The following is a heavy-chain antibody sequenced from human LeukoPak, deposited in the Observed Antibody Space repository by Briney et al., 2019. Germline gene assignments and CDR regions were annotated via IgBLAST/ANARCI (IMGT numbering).Heavy chain of an antibody. CDR1: GGSISSGSYY. J-gene: IGHJ6*03. CDR2: IYYSGST. Sequence: SETLSLTCTVSGGSISSGSYYWSWIRQPAGKGLEWIGRIYYSGSTYYNPSLKSRVTISVDTSKNQFSLKLSSVTAADTAVYYCARADACIDCMYYYYMDVWGKGTTVTVSS. D-gene: IGHD2-21*02. V-gene: IGHV4-39*07. CDR3: ARADACIDCMYYYYMDV.